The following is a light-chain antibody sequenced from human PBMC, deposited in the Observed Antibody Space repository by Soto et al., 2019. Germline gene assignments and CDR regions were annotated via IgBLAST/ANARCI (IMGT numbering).Light chain of an antibody. V-gene: IGLV3-21*02. CDR1: NIGSIR. CDR3: QLWDSSSDHYV. J-gene: IGLJ1*01. Sequence: SYELTQPPSVSVAPGQTARITCGGNNIGSIRVHWYQQKPGQAPVVVIYDDSDRPSGIPERFSGSNSGNTATLTISSVEAGDEADYYCQLWDSSSDHYVFGTGTKLTVL. CDR2: DDS.